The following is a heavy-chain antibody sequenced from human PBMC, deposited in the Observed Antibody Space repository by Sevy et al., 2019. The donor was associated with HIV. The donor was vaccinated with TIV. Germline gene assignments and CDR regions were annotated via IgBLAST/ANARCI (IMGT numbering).Heavy chain of an antibody. CDR1: GGSISSYY. J-gene: IGHJ5*02. D-gene: IGHD2-15*01. Sequence: SQTLSLTCTVSGGSISSYYWSWIRQPPGKGLEWIGYIYYSGSTNYNPSLKSRVTISVDTSKNQFSLKLSSVTAADTAVYYGARDQTSLIGYCSGGSCYSGDGWFDPWGQGTLVTVSS. V-gene: IGHV4-59*01. CDR3: ARDQTSLIGYCSGGSCYSGDGWFDP. CDR2: IYYSGST.